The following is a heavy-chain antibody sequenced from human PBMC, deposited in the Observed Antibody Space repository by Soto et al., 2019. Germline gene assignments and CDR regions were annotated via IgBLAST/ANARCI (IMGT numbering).Heavy chain of an antibody. D-gene: IGHD1-26*01. J-gene: IGHJ3*02. V-gene: IGHV3-15*01. CDR1: GFTFSNAW. Sequence: EVQLVESGGGLVKPGGSLRLSCAASGFTFSNAWMSWVRQAPGKGLEWVGRIKSKTDGGTTDYAAPVKGRFTISCDDSKNTLYLQMNSLKTEDTDVYYCTTVPPRLGDAFDIWGQGTMVTVSS. CDR3: TTVPPRLGDAFDI. CDR2: IKSKTDGGTT.